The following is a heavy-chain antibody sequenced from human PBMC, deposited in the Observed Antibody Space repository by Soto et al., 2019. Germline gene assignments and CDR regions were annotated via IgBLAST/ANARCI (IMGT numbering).Heavy chain of an antibody. D-gene: IGHD2-21*02. CDR1: GDTFTDYY. CDR2: VNPSGGHT. CDR3: ARGGLVVVVTAALDY. V-gene: IGHV1-46*01. J-gene: IGHJ4*02. Sequence: QVQLVQSGAEVKKPGASVKVSCKASGDTFTDYYIHWVRQAPGQGLEWMGTVNPSGGHTTYAQHFPGRMIMTRDPSTSPLYMELTSLTSEDTAVYYCARGGLVVVVTAALDYWGQGTLVTVSS.